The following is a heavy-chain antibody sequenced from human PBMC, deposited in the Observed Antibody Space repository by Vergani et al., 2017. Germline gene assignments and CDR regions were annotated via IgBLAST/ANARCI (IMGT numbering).Heavy chain of an antibody. Sequence: QVQLVQSGAEVKKPGASVKVSCKASGYTFTSYYMHWVRQAPGQGLEWMGIINPSGGSTSYAQKFQGRVTMTRDTSTSTVYMELSSLRSEDTAVYYCARGGDIVVVPAADYYNGMDVWGQGTTVTVSS. V-gene: IGHV1-46*01. CDR1: GYTFTSYY. CDR2: INPSGGST. J-gene: IGHJ6*02. D-gene: IGHD2-2*01. CDR3: ARGGDIVVVPAADYYNGMDV.